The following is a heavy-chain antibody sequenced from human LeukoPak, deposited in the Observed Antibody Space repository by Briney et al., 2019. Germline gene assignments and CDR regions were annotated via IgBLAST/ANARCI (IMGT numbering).Heavy chain of an antibody. Sequence: GGSLRLSCAASGFTFSTYGMHWVRQAPGKGLEWVALIWYDGSNKYYADSVKGRFTISRDNSKNTLYLQMNSLRAEDTAVYYCARDSLKGANYDFWSGSILNWGQGTLVTVSS. V-gene: IGHV3-33*01. CDR1: GFTFSTYG. CDR2: IWYDGSNK. D-gene: IGHD3-3*01. CDR3: ARDSLKGANYDFWSGSILN. J-gene: IGHJ4*02.